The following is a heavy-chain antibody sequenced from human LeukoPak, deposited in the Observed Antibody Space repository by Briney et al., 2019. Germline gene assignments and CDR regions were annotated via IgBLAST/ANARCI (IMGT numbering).Heavy chain of an antibody. CDR3: ARVRSGYYALFHY. Sequence: GDSLKISCQGSGYDFNKYWIGWMRQMPGKGLEWIGIIYPGDSETRYNPSFQGHVTISVDKSISTAHLELSNLKTSDSATVYYCARVRSGYYALFHYWGRGTQVSVSS. J-gene: IGHJ4*02. CDR1: GYDFNKYW. CDR2: IYPGDSET. V-gene: IGHV5-51*01. D-gene: IGHD3-3*01.